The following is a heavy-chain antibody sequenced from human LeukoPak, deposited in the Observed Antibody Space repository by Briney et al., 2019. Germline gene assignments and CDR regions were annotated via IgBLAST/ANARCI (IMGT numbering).Heavy chain of an antibody. J-gene: IGHJ3*02. V-gene: IGHV3-74*01. CDR2: INSDGRMT. Sequence: GGSLRLSCAASGFTFSSYWMDWVRQVPGKGLVWVSGINSDGRMTRYAESVKGRFTISRDNAKNTLYPQMSSLRAEDTAVYYCARVGSTDSPHAFDIWGQGTTVTVSP. CDR3: ARVGSTDSPHAFDI. CDR1: GFTFSSYW. D-gene: IGHD3-22*01.